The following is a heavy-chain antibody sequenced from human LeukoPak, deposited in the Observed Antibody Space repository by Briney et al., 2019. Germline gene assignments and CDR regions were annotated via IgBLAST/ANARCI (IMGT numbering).Heavy chain of an antibody. CDR2: IHYSGRT. CDR3: ATLRGSSSAVFDY. J-gene: IGHJ4*02. CDR1: GGSISSDY. V-gene: IGHV4-59*08. D-gene: IGHD2-2*01. Sequence: SETLSLTCTVSGGSISSDYWSWIRQPPRKGLEWIGYIHYSGRTNYNPSLKSRITISVDTSKTQFSLKLSSVTATDTAVYYCATLRGSSSAVFDYWGQGTLVTVSS.